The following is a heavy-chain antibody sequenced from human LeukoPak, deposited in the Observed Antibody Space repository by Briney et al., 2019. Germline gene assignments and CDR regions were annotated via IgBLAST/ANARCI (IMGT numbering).Heavy chain of an antibody. CDR1: GYSISSSYY. Sequence: SETLSLTCAVSGYSISSSYYWSWIRQPAGKGLEWIGRIYTSGSTNYNPSLKSRVTMSVDTSKNQFSLKLSSVTAADTAVYYCARARTGTELYYYYYYMDVWGKGTTVTVSS. J-gene: IGHJ6*03. CDR3: ARARTGTELYYYYYYMDV. D-gene: IGHD1-7*01. CDR2: IYTSGST. V-gene: IGHV4-4*07.